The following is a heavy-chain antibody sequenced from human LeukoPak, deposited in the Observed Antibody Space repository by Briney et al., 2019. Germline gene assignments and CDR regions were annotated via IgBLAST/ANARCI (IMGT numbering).Heavy chain of an antibody. CDR3: AREGRHYDILTGPAPFDP. CDR2: IYYSGST. J-gene: IGHJ5*02. Sequence: SETLSLTCTVSGGSISSYYWSWIRQPPGKGQEWIGYIYYSGSTNYNPSLKSRVTISVDTSKNQFSLKLSSVTAADTPVYYCAREGRHYDILTGPAPFDPWGQGTLVTVSS. CDR1: GGSISSYY. V-gene: IGHV4-59*01. D-gene: IGHD3-9*01.